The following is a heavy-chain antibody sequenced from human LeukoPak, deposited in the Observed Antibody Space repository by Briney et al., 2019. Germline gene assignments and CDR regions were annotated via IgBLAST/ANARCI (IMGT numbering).Heavy chain of an antibody. CDR2: ISYDGSKK. CDR1: GFTFSNYA. J-gene: IGHJ6*03. V-gene: IGHV3-30*02. Sequence: PGGSLRLFCAASGFTFSNYAMHWVRQSPGKGLECVAFISYDGSKKFYVDSVKGRFTISRDDSKNTLYLQMNSLRGEDTAIYYCARERTGYYMAVWGKGTTVTISS. D-gene: IGHD1-14*01. CDR3: ARERTGYYMAV.